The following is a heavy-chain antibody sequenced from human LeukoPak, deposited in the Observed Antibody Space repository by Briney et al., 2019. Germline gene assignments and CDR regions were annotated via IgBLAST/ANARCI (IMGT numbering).Heavy chain of an antibody. Sequence: GGSLRLSCAASGFTFSSYSMNWVRQAPGKGLEWVSYISSSSSTIYYADSVKGRFTISRDNAKNSLYLQMNSLRAEDTAVYYCARDRVSDYWGQGTLVTVSS. J-gene: IGHJ4*02. D-gene: IGHD6-13*01. V-gene: IGHV3-48*01. CDR2: ISSSSSTI. CDR1: GFTFSSYS. CDR3: ARDRVSDY.